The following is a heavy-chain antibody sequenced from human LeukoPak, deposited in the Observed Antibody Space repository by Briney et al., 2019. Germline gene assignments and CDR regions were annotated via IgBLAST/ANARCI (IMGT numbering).Heavy chain of an antibody. CDR3: ARFRDIVVVVAAYQRHDAFDI. CDR1: GVSFSGYY. CDR2: INHSGST. V-gene: IGHV4-34*01. Sequence: SETLSLTCAVYGVSFSGYYWSWIRQPPGKGLEWIGEINHSGSTNYNPSLKSRVTISVDTSKNQFSLKLSSVTAADTAVYYCARFRDIVVVVAAYQRHDAFDIWGQGTMVTVSS. J-gene: IGHJ3*02. D-gene: IGHD2-15*01.